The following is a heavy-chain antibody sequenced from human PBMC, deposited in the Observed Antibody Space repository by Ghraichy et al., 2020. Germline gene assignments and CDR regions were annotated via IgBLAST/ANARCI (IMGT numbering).Heavy chain of an antibody. CDR2: ISYDGSNK. V-gene: IGHV3-30*18. CDR1: GFTFSSYG. Sequence: GGSLRLSCAASGFTFSSYGMHWVRQAPGKGLEWVAVISYDGSNKYYADSVKGRFTISRDNSKNTLYLQMNSLRAEDTAVYYCAKDQPFTMFGEYFDYWGQGNLVTISS. D-gene: IGHD3-10*02. CDR3: AKDQPFTMFGEYFDY. J-gene: IGHJ4*02.